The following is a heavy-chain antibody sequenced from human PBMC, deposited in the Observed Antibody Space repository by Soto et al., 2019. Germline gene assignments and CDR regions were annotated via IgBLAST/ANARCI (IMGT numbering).Heavy chain of an antibody. CDR3: AHYDSSGYFSHFDS. CDR2: VYWNDER. V-gene: IGHV2-5*01. CDR1: GVSLTTTGVG. D-gene: IGHD3-22*01. J-gene: IGHJ4*02. Sequence: QIALQESGPTVVKPTQTLTLTCTFSGVSLTTTGVGVGWIRHAPGKALEGLAMVYWNDERRYSPSLKSRLTITQDTSKNQVVLTMTYMDPVDTASYFCAHYDSSGYFSHFDSWGQGTLVTVSS.